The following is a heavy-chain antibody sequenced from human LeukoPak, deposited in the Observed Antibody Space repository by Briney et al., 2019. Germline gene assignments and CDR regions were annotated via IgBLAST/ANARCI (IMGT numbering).Heavy chain of an antibody. J-gene: IGHJ4*02. V-gene: IGHV3-23*01. CDR2: ISGSGGST. CDR3: AKGPGNYYDSSGYLYYFDY. CDR1: GFTFSSYA. Sequence: GGSLRLSCAASGFTFSSYAMSWVRQAPGKGLERVSAISGSGGSTYYADSVKGRFTISRDNSKNTLYLQMNSLRAEDTAVYYCAKGPGNYYDSSGYLYYFDYWGQGTLVTVSS. D-gene: IGHD3-22*01.